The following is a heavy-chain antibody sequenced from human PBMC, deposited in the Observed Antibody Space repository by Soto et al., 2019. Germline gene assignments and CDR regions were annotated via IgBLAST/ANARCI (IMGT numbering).Heavy chain of an antibody. J-gene: IGHJ6*02. V-gene: IGHV4-39*01. Sequence: SETLSLTCTVSGVSIISRRSYWGWIRQPPGKGLEWIGSMYYSGSTYYNPSLKSRVTISVDTSKNQFSLKLSSVTAADTAVYYCAADTVTLYYYYYGMDVWGQGTTVT. CDR1: GVSIISRRSY. CDR3: AADTVTLYYYYYGMDV. CDR2: MYYSGST. D-gene: IGHD4-17*01.